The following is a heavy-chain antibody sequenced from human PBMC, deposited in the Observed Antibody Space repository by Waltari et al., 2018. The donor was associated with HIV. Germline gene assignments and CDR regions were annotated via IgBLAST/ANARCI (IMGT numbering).Heavy chain of an antibody. CDR1: GFPSSIFR. CDR3: AKEVVALPHYYYYGLDV. D-gene: IGHD2-15*01. V-gene: IGHV3-48*04. J-gene: IGHJ6*02. CDR2: IISTSNTI. Sequence: EVQLVDSGGGLVRPGGSLRLSCAACGFPSSIFRSNWARQAPGKGLGWVSYIISTSNTIYYADFVKGRFTVSRDNAKNSLALQMNSLRAEDTAVYFCAKEVVALPHYYYYGLDVWGQGTTVTVSS.